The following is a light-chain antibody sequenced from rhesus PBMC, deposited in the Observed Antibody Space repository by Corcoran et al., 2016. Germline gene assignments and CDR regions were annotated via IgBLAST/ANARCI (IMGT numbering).Light chain of an antibody. CDR2: EAT. CDR1: QGIPND. Sequence: DIQMTQSPSSLSASVGDRVTITCRASQGIPNDLAWSQQKPGETPKLLIYEATMLQSGIPSRFSGSGSGTDFTLTINSLQPEDFATYYGQHYYSTPWTFVQGTKVEVK. V-gene: IGKV1-25*01. CDR3: QHYYSTPWT. J-gene: IGKJ1*01.